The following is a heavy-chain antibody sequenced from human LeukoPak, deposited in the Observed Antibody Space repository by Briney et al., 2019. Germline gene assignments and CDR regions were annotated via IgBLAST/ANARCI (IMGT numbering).Heavy chain of an antibody. CDR2: INPNSGGT. CDR3: ARDSSSSGYYYYYYMDV. J-gene: IGHJ6*03. D-gene: IGHD6-6*01. V-gene: IGHV1-2*02. CDR1: GYTFTGYY. Sequence: GASVKVSCKASGYTFTGYYMHWVRQAPGQGLEWMGWINPNSGGTNYAQKFQGRVTMTRDTSISTAYMELSRLRSDDTAAYYCARDSSSSGYYYYYYMDVWGKGTTVTVSS.